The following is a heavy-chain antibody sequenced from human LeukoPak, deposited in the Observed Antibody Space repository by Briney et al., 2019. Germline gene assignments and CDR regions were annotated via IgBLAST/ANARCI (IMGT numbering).Heavy chain of an antibody. V-gene: IGHV1-18*01. CDR2: FSTYNGDT. J-gene: IGHJ3*01. CDR3: AIGQGVIAWGGADVYDV. Sequence: ASVKVSCKASGDTFTNYGINWVRQAPGQRPEWMGWFSTYNGDTKYAQKLKGRLTLTADTLKSTAYMELSSLISDDTATYYCAIGQGVIAWGGADVYDVWGKGTTVIVSS. D-gene: IGHD2/OR15-2a*01. CDR1: GDTFTNYG.